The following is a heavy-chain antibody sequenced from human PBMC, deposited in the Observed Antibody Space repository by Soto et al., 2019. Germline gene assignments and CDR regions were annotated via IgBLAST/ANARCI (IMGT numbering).Heavy chain of an antibody. V-gene: IGHV5-51*01. D-gene: IGHD6-6*01. CDR2: IYPGDSDT. J-gene: IGHJ6*02. Sequence: GESLKISCKGSGYSFTSYWIGRVRQMPGKGLEWMGIIYPGDSDTRYSPSFQGQVTISADKSISTAYLQWSSLKASDTAMYYCARSIAARSTYYYYYGMDVWGQGTTVTVSS. CDR1: GYSFTSYW. CDR3: ARSIAARSTYYYYYGMDV.